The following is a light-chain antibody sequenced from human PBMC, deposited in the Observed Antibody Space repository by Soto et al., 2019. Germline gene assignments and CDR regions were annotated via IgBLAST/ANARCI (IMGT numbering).Light chain of an antibody. CDR2: AAS. J-gene: IGKJ1*01. V-gene: IGKV1-9*01. Sequence: DIQLTQSPSFLSASVGDRVTITCRASQGISSHLAWYQQNPGKAPKLLIYAASTLQSGVPSRFSGSGSGTQFTLTISSLQPEDFATYYCQQLYSYPRTFGQGTKVEIK. CDR1: QGISSH. CDR3: QQLYSYPRT.